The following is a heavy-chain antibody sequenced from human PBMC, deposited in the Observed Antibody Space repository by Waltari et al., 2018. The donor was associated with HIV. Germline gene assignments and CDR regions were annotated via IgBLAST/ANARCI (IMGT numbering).Heavy chain of an antibody. CDR3: ARDPFTNYRAFDY. J-gene: IGHJ4*02. V-gene: IGHV3-74*01. Sequence: EVQLVESGGGLVQPGGSLRLPCAASGFTFSGYWMHWVRQAPGKGLVWVSRINNDGSTSYADSVKGRFTISRDNAKNTLYLQMNSLRAEDTAVYYCARDPFTNYRAFDYWGQGTLVTVSS. D-gene: IGHD1-7*01. CDR2: INNDGST. CDR1: GFTFSGYW.